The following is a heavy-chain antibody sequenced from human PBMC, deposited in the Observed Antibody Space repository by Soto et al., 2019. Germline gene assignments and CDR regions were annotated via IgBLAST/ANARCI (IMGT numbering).Heavy chain of an antibody. Sequence: QVQLMQSGAEVKKPGASVKVSWKASGDTFTDYYIHWVRQAPGQGLEWMGTVNPSGGHTTYAQHFLGRVTMTRDTSTSTLYMELTSLTSADTAIYYCARGGHVVVVTAALDYWGQGTLVTVSS. D-gene: IGHD2-21*02. CDR3: ARGGHVVVVTAALDY. CDR1: GDTFTDYY. CDR2: VNPSGGHT. V-gene: IGHV1-46*01. J-gene: IGHJ4*02.